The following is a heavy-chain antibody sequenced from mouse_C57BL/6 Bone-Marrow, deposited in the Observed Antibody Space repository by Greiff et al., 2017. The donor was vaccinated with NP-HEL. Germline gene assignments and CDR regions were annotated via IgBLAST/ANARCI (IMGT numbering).Heavy chain of an antibody. CDR2: INPGSGGT. D-gene: IGHD1-1*01. V-gene: IGHV1-54*01. CDR3: ARSVYYYGRSAPDV. J-gene: IGHJ1*03. CDR1: GYAFTNYL. Sequence: QVHVKQSGAELVRPGTSVKVSCKASGYAFTNYLIEWVKQRPGQGLEWIGVINPGSGGTNYNEKFKGKATLTADKSSSTAYMQLSSLTSEDSAVYFCARSVYYYGRSAPDVWGTGTTVTVSS.